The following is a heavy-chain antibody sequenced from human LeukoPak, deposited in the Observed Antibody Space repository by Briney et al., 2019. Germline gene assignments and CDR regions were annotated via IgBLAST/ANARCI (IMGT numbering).Heavy chain of an antibody. CDR2: ISGNSDII. Sequence: GGSLRLSCAAYGFILDDYAMHWVRQAPGRGLEWVSGISGNSDIIGYADSVKARFTISRDNAKNSLYLEMNSLRVEDTALYYCARGSIDSWGPGTPGTVSS. V-gene: IGHV3-9*01. J-gene: IGHJ4*02. CDR1: GFILDDYA. CDR3: ARGSIDS.